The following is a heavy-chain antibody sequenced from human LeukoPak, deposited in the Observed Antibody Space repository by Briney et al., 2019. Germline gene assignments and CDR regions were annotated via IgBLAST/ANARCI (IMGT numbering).Heavy chain of an antibody. J-gene: IGHJ6*02. V-gene: IGHV4-59*01. CDR3: ARDSIISSGMDV. D-gene: IGHD2/OR15-2a*01. Sequence: SETLSLTCTVSGGSISSYYWGWIRQPPGKGLEWIGYIYYSGSTNYNPSLKSRVTISVDTSKNQFSLKLSSVTAADTAVYYCARDSIISSGMDVWGQGTTVTVS. CDR1: GGSISSYY. CDR2: IYYSGST.